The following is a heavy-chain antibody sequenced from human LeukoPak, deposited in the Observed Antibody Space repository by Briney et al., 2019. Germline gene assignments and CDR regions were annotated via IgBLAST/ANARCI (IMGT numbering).Heavy chain of an antibody. D-gene: IGHD3-22*01. CDR3: ARDVAYYEGKYYYYYMDV. Sequence: ASVKVSCKASGYTFTSYDINWVRQATGQGLEWMGWMNPNSGNTGYAQKFQGRVTITRNTSISTAYMELSSLRSEDSAVYYCARDVAYYEGKYYYYYMDVWGKGTTVTVSS. V-gene: IGHV1-8*03. CDR2: MNPNSGNT. J-gene: IGHJ6*03. CDR1: GYTFTSYD.